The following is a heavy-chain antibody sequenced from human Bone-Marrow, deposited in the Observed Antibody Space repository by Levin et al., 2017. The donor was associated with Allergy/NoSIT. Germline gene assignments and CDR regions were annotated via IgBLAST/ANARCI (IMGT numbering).Heavy chain of an antibody. D-gene: IGHD3-10*01. Sequence: SVKVSCKASGGTFSSYAISWVRQAPGQGLEWMGGIIPIFGTANYAQKLQGRVTITADKSTSTAYMELSSLRSEDTAVYYCAGGAPVQGVIITIAFDIWGQGTMVTVSS. V-gene: IGHV1-69*06. J-gene: IGHJ3*02. CDR3: AGGAPVQGVIITIAFDI. CDR2: IIPIFGTA. CDR1: GGTFSSYA.